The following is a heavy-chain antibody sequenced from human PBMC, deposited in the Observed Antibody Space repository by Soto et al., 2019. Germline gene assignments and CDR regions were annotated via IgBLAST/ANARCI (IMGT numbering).Heavy chain of an antibody. Sequence: QVQLVESGGGVVQPGRSLRLSCAASGFTFSSYGMHWVRQAPGKGLEWVAVISYDGSNKYYADSVKGRFTISRDNSKNTRYLQMNSLRAEDTAVYYCAKSPDVYNIAVAGTGIDYWGQGTLVTVSS. CDR2: ISYDGSNK. D-gene: IGHD6-19*01. CDR3: AKSPDVYNIAVAGTGIDY. CDR1: GFTFSSYG. J-gene: IGHJ4*02. V-gene: IGHV3-30*18.